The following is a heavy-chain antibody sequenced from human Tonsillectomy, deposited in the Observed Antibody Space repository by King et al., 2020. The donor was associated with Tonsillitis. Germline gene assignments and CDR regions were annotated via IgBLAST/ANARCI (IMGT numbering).Heavy chain of an antibody. CDR3: ESAGLPATLFYFDN. CDR2: ISPYNGNT. Sequence: VQLVQSGAEVKKPGASVKVSCKATNYTFTSYGISWVRQAPGQGLEWMGWISPYNGNTYYAQKFQGRVTMTTDTSTNTAYMELRSLTSDDTAVYYCESAGLPATLFYFDNWGQGTLVTVSS. J-gene: IGHJ4*02. V-gene: IGHV1-18*04. CDR1: NYTFTSYG. D-gene: IGHD2-2*01.